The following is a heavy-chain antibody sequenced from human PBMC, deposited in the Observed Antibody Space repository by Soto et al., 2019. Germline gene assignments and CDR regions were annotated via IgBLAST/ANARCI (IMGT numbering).Heavy chain of an antibody. CDR3: AKGRDRSGSAKYSFDY. CDR2: MSGNADSA. D-gene: IGHD3-22*01. Sequence: EVQLLESGGGLVQPGGSLRLSCAAFGFNITNYSMSWVRQAPGKGLEWVSSMSGNADSAYYPDFAKGRFTFSRDNSKNTLNLQMNSLRAEDTAIYYCAKGRDRSGSAKYSFDYWGHGILVTVSS. J-gene: IGHJ4*01. CDR1: GFNITNYS. V-gene: IGHV3-23*01.